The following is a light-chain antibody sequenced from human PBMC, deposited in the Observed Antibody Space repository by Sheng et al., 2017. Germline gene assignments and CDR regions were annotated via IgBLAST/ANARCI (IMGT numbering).Light chain of an antibody. V-gene: IGKV3D-15*01. CDR3: QQYNNWPLT. J-gene: IGKJ4*01. CDR1: QSVDTSY. Sequence: ENVLTQSPGTLSVAPGERATLSCRASQSVDTSYVAWYQHKPGQAPRLLIYEASNRASGIPDRFSGSGSGTEFTLTISSLQSEDFAVYYCQQYNNWPLTFGGGTKVEIK. CDR2: EAS.